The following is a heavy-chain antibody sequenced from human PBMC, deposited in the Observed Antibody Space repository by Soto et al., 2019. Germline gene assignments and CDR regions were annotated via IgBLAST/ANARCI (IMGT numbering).Heavy chain of an antibody. V-gene: IGHV4-31*03. CDR1: GGSISSGGYH. J-gene: IGHJ1*01. CDR3: ASGVQH. CDR2: IYYSGST. Sequence: QVQLQESGPGLVKPSQTLSLTCTVSGGSISSGGYHWSWIRQHPGKGLEWIGYIYYSGSTYCNPSHKSRVPLSVDTSQNQFSLKLRPVTAADTAVYYCASGVQHWGQGTLVTVSS. D-gene: IGHD3-10*01.